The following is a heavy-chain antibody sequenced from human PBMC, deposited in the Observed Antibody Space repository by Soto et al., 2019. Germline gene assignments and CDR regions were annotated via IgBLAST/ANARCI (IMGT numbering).Heavy chain of an antibody. CDR3: AEQGWYALNALEI. CDR1: GFTFSSYA. V-gene: IGHV3-23*01. Sequence: GGSLRLSCAASGFTFSSYAMSWVRQAPGKGLEWASAISGSGGRTYCADSVKGRFTISRDNSKNTLYLKMNGLRAEDTAVYDCAEQGWYALNALEIWAQGTMVPVSS. D-gene: IGHD2-2*01. J-gene: IGHJ3*02. CDR2: ISGSGGRT.